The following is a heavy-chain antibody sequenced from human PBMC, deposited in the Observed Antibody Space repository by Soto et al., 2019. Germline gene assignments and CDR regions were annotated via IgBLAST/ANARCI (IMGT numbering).Heavy chain of an antibody. V-gene: IGHV1-69*13. Sequence: SVKVSCKASGGTFSSYAISWMRQAPGQGLEWIGGFIPIFGTADYAQKFQGRVTITADESTSTAYMELSSLRSEDTAVYYCASRSGWNYYYGMDVWGQGTTVTVSS. D-gene: IGHD3-22*01. CDR1: GGTFSSYA. CDR3: ASRSGWNYYYGMDV. CDR2: FIPIFGTA. J-gene: IGHJ6*02.